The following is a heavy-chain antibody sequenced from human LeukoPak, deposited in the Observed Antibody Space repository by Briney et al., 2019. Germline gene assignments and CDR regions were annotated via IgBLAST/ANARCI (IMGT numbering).Heavy chain of an antibody. D-gene: IGHD1-1*01. J-gene: IGHJ5*02. CDR2: INHSGST. Sequence: SETLSLTCAVYSGFFSGYYWSWIRQPPGKGLEWIGEINHSGSTNYNPSLKSRVTISVDTSKNQFSLKLSSVTAADTAVYYCAKGLDKFDPWGQGTLVTVSS. V-gene: IGHV4-34*01. CDR1: SGFFSGYY. CDR3: AKGLDKFDP.